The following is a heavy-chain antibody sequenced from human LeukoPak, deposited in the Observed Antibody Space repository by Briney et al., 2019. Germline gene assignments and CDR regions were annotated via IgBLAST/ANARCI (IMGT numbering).Heavy chain of an antibody. Sequence: GGSLRLSCAASGFTVSSNYMNWVRQAPGKGLEWVSVIYSGGSTYYADSVKGRFTISRDNSENTLFLQMNSLTAEDTAVYFCARYTSAFDIWGQGTMVTVSS. V-gene: IGHV3-53*01. D-gene: IGHD1-1*01. CDR1: GFTVSSNY. J-gene: IGHJ3*02. CDR3: ARYTSAFDI. CDR2: IYSGGST.